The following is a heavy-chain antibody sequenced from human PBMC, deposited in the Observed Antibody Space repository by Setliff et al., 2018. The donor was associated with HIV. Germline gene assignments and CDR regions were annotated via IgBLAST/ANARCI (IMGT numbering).Heavy chain of an antibody. Sequence: GASRKVSCKTSGYLFSGYYLHWLRRAPGQGLEWMGWINYSNGDTKYAENFQGRVTMTRDTSTSTVYMDLNRLTYDDTAVYYCALANIVSTARWNHWGRGTLVTVSS. CDR3: ALANIVSTARWNH. J-gene: IGHJ5*02. CDR1: GYLFSGYY. V-gene: IGHV1-2*02. D-gene: IGHD3-16*02. CDR2: INYSNGDT.